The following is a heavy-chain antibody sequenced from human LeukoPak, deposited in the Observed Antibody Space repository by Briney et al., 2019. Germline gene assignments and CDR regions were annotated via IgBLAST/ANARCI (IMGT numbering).Heavy chain of an antibody. CDR3: ARLDTVYYYGMDV. Sequence: GSVKVSCKASGYTFTSYGISWVRQAPGQGLEWMGWISAYNGNTNYAQKLQGRVTMTTDTSTSTAYMGLRSLRSDDTAVYYCARLDTVYYYGMDVWGQGTTVTVSS. V-gene: IGHV1-18*01. CDR2: ISAYNGNT. J-gene: IGHJ6*02. CDR1: GYTFTSYG. D-gene: IGHD5-18*01.